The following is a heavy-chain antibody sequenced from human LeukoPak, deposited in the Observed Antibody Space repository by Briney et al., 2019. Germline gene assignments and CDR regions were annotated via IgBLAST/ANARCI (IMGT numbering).Heavy chain of an antibody. CDR3: ATYRQSGTDY. CDR2: MNPNSGNT. D-gene: IGHD1-1*01. V-gene: IGHV1-8*03. Sequence: ASVKVSCKASGGTFSSYAISWVRQAPGQGLEWMGWMNPNSGNTGYAQKFQGRVTITRNTSISTAYMELSSLRSEDTAVYYCATYRQSGTDYWGQGTLVTVSS. CDR1: GGTFSSYA. J-gene: IGHJ4*02.